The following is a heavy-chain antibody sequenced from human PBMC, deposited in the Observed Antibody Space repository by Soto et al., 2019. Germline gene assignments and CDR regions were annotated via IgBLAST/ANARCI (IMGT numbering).Heavy chain of an antibody. V-gene: IGHV3-64*01. J-gene: IGHJ3*01. D-gene: IGHD2-21*02. CDR1: GFTFSSYA. CDR3: ARNYGGNSYAFAF. Sequence: EVQLVESGGGLVQPGGSLRLSCATAGFTFSSYAMHWVRHAPGNGLEYVSAISSNGGSTYYANSVKSRCTISRENSKNTLYLQMGRLRAEDMAVYYCARNYGGNSYAFAFCGQGTIVTVSS. CDR2: ISSNGGST.